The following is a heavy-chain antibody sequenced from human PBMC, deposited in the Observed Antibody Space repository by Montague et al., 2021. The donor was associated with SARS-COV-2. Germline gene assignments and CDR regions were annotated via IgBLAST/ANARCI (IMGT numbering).Heavy chain of an antibody. V-gene: IGHV3-30*04. D-gene: IGHD3-3*01. CDR1: GFTFSSYA. CDR2: ISYDGSNK. Sequence: SLRLSCAASGFTFSSYAMHWVRQAPGKGLEWVAVISYDGSNKYYADSVKGRFTISRDNSKNTLYLQMNSLRAEDTAVYYCARGIMEYYDFWSGYYPGYYYDYGMDVWGQGTTVTVSS. J-gene: IGHJ6*02. CDR3: ARGIMEYYDFWSGYYPGYYYDYGMDV.